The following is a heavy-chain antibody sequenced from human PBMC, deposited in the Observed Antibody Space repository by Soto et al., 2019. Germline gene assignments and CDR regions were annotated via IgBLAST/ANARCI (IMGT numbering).Heavy chain of an antibody. CDR3: AKTAHPGELLQDFDY. V-gene: IGHV3-30*18. J-gene: IGHJ4*02. CDR2: ISYDGSNK. Sequence: QVQLVESGGGVVQPGRSLRLSCAASGFTFSSYGMHWVRQAPGKGLEWVAVISYDGSNKYYADSVKGRFTISRDNSKNTLYLQMNSPRAEDTAVYYCAKTAHPGELLQDFDYWGQGTLVTVSS. CDR1: GFTFSSYG. D-gene: IGHD3-10*01.